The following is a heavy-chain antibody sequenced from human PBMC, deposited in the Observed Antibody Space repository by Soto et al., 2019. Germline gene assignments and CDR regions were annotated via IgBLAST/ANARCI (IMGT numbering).Heavy chain of an antibody. V-gene: IGHV1-8*01. CDR1: GYTFTSHD. D-gene: IGHD4-17*01. Sequence: QVQLVQSGAEVKKSGASVKVSCKASGYTFTSHDINWVRQATGQGLEWMGWMNPNSGNTGYAQKFQGRVTMTRNTSISTAYMEMSSLRSEDTAVYYCARWDYGYYARFDYWGQGTLVTVSS. CDR3: ARWDYGYYARFDY. J-gene: IGHJ4*02. CDR2: MNPNSGNT.